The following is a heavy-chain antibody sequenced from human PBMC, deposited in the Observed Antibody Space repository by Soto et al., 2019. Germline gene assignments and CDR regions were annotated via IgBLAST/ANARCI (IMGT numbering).Heavy chain of an antibody. Sequence: SETLSLTCTVSDGSISSGGYYWSWIRQHPGKGLEWIGYIYYSGSTYYNPSLKSRVTISVDTSKNQFSLKLSSVTAADTAVYYCAREIDFWSGYSYNWFDPWGQGTLVTVSS. V-gene: IGHV4-31*03. CDR3: AREIDFWSGYSYNWFDP. J-gene: IGHJ5*02. CDR1: DGSISSGGYY. D-gene: IGHD3-3*01. CDR2: IYYSGST.